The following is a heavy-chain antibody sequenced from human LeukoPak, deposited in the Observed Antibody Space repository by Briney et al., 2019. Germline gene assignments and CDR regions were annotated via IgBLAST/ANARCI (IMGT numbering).Heavy chain of an antibody. CDR1: GGSISSYY. V-gene: IGHV4-59*12. CDR2: IYYSGST. D-gene: IGHD3-22*01. J-gene: IGHJ4*02. CDR3: ARIPGDYYDTQGDY. Sequence: SETLSLTCTVSGGSISSYYWSWVRQPPGKGLEWIGYIYYSGSTNYNPSLESRVTISVDTSKNQFSLRLSSVTAADTAVYYCARIPGDYYDTQGDYWGQGTLVIVSS.